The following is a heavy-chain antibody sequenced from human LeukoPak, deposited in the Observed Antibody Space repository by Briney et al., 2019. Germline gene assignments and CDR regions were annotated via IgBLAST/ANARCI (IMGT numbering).Heavy chain of an antibody. V-gene: IGHV4-59*08. D-gene: IGHD3-10*01. CDR1: GGSISSYY. J-gene: IGHJ3*02. Sequence: PSETLSLTCTVSGGSISSYYWSWIRQPPGKGLEWIGYSYYSGSTNYNPSLKSRVTISVDTSKNQFSLKLSSVTAADTAVYYCARGGGSGSFYIDAFDIWGQGTMVTVSS. CDR2: SYYSGST. CDR3: ARGGGSGSFYIDAFDI.